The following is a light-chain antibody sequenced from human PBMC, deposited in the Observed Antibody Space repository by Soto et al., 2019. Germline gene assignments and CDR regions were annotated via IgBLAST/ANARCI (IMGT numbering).Light chain of an antibody. J-gene: IGKJ1*01. CDR1: QSVDSK. V-gene: IGKV3-15*01. Sequence: EIVMTQSPATLSVSPGERATLSCRASQSVDSKLAWYQQKPGQGPRLLIYGASSRATGIPARFSSSGSWTEFTLTISSLQSEDFAVYYCQHYSTWLWTFGQGTKVEIK. CDR2: GAS. CDR3: QHYSTWLWT.